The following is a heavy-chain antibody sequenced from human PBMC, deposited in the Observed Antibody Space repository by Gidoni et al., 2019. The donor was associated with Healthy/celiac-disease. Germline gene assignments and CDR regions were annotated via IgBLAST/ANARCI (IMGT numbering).Heavy chain of an antibody. V-gene: IGHV4-39*01. CDR2: IYYSGST. J-gene: IGHJ4*02. D-gene: IGHD3-22*01. Sequence: QLQLQESGPGLVKPSETLSLTCTVSGGSISRSSYYWCWIRQPPGKGLEWIGSIYYSGSTYYNPSLKSRVTISVDTSKNQFSLKLSSVTAADTAVYYCARQLDYYDSSGYPAGGDYWGQGTLVTVSS. CDR3: ARQLDYYDSSGYPAGGDY. CDR1: GGSISRSSYY.